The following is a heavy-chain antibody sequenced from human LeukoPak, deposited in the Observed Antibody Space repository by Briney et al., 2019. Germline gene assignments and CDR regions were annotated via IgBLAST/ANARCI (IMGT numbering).Heavy chain of an antibody. J-gene: IGHJ5*02. CDR2: IYAGGYT. CDR1: GFIVSSNY. V-gene: IGHV3-53*01. Sequence: GGSLRLSCAASGFIVSSNYLNWVRQAPGRGLEWVSIIYAGGYTNYADSVKGRFTISRDNSKNTLYLQMNSLGADDTAVYYCARGHSSGFSWGQGTLVTVSS. D-gene: IGHD3-22*01. CDR3: ARGHSSGFS.